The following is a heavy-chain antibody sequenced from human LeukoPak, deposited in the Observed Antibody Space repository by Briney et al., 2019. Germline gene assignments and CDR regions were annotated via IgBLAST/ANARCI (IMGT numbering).Heavy chain of an antibody. CDR2: LSESGTNT. D-gene: IGHD6-6*01. J-gene: IGHJ4*02. V-gene: IGHV3-23*01. Sequence: GGSLRLSCAASGFTFSDYGMTRVRQAPGKGLEWVSSLSESGTNTYYADSVKGRFTVSRVNSKSTLYLQLNSLRAEDTAVYYCAKRVSYSSSAAYFDYWGQGTQVTVSS. CDR1: GFTFSDYG. CDR3: AKRVSYSSSAAYFDY.